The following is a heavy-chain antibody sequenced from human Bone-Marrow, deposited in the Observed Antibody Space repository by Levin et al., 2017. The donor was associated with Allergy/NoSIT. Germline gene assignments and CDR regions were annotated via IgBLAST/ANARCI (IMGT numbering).Heavy chain of an antibody. CDR3: AREGRAAMVRGVEPDWFDP. J-gene: IGHJ5*02. V-gene: IGHV3-30*04. CDR2: ISYDGSNK. CDR1: GFTFSSYA. D-gene: IGHD3-10*01. Sequence: GGSLRLSCAASGFTFSSYAMHWVRQAPGKGLEWVAVISYDGSNKYYADSVKGRFTISRDNSKNTLYLQMNSLRAEDTAVYYCAREGRAAMVRGVEPDWFDPWGQGTLVTVSS.